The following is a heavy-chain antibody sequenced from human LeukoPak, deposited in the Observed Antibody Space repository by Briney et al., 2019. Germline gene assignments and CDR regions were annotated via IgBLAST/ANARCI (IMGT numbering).Heavy chain of an antibody. CDR2: MNPNSGNT. CDR3: ARATSGWLDDAFDI. J-gene: IGHJ3*02. CDR1: GYTFNSYD. D-gene: IGHD6-19*01. Sequence: ASVKVSCKGSGYTFNSYDINWVRQATGQGLEWMGWMNPNSGNTGYAQKFQGRVTMTRNTSISTAYMELSSLRSEDTAVYYCARATSGWLDDAFDIWGQGTMVTVSS. V-gene: IGHV1-8*01.